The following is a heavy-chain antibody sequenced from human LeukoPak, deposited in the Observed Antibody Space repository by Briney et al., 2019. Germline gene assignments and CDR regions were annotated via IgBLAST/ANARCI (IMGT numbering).Heavy chain of an antibody. CDR1: GFTVSSNY. Sequence: GGSLRLSCAASGFTVSSNYMSWVRQAPGKGLEWVSVIYTGGSRYYADSVKGRFTISRDNAKNTLYLQMNSLRAEDTAVYYCARVSTYSAIDYWGQGTLVTVSS. J-gene: IGHJ4*02. CDR3: ARVSTYSAIDY. D-gene: IGHD1-26*01. CDR2: IYTGGSR. V-gene: IGHV3-53*01.